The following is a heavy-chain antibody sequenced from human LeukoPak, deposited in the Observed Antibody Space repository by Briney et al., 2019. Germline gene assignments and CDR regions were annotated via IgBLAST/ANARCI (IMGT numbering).Heavy chain of an antibody. CDR3: ASPIAEYYDSSGYSDDAFDI. CDR1: GGTFSSYA. J-gene: IGHJ3*02. V-gene: IGHV1-45*02. CDR2: ITPFNGNT. D-gene: IGHD3-22*01. Sequence: SVKVSCKASGGTFSSYAISWVRQAPGQALEWMGWITPFNGNTNYAQKFQDRVTITRDRSMSTAYMELSSLRSEDTAMYYCASPIAEYYDSSGYSDDAFDIWGQGTMVTVSS.